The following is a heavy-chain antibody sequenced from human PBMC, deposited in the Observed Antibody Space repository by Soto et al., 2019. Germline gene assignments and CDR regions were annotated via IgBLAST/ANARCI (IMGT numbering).Heavy chain of an antibody. J-gene: IGHJ6*02. CDR3: ARSPTREGYYYGMDV. Sequence: GASVKVSCKASGYTFTGYYMHWVRQAPGQGLEWMGWINPNSGGTNYAQKFQGWVTMTRDTSISTAYMELSRLRSDDTAVYYCARSPTREGYYYGMDVWGQGTTVTVSS. CDR1: GYTFTGYY. D-gene: IGHD1-26*01. CDR2: INPNSGGT. V-gene: IGHV1-2*04.